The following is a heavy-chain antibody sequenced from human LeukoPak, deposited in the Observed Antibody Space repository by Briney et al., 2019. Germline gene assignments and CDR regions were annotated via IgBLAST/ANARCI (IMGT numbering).Heavy chain of an antibody. CDR2: ISGSGGST. Sequence: GGSLRLSCAASGFTFSSYAMSWVRQAPGKGLEWVSAISGSGGSTYYADSVKGRFTISRDNSKNTLFLQMNSLRTEDTAVYFCAREGSSSSFDYWGQGTLVTVSS. CDR3: AREGSSSSFDY. D-gene: IGHD6-13*01. V-gene: IGHV3-23*01. J-gene: IGHJ4*02. CDR1: GFTFSSYA.